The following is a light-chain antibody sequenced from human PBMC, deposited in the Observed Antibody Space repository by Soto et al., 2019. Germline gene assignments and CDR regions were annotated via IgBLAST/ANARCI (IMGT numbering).Light chain of an antibody. Sequence: DIVMTQSPDSLAVSLGERATINCKSSQSVLYSSNNKNYLAWYQQKPGQPPKLLIYWASTRESGVPDRFSGSGSGTDFTLTISGLQAQDVAVYYCQQYYSTPFTFDPATKVGIK. CDR1: QSVLYSSNNKNY. CDR2: WAS. V-gene: IGKV4-1*01. J-gene: IGKJ3*01. CDR3: QQYYSTPFT.